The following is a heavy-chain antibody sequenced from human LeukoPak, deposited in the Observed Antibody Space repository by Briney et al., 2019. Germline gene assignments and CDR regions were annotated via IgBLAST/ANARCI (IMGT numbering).Heavy chain of an antibody. Sequence: SETLSLTCTVSGGSISSSSYYWGWIRQPPGKGLEWIRSIYYSGSTYYNPSLKSRVTISVDTSKNQFSLKLSSVTAADTAVYYCARGVSGPVDYWGQGTLVTVSS. CDR3: ARGVSGPVDY. V-gene: IGHV4-39*07. J-gene: IGHJ4*02. D-gene: IGHD6-25*01. CDR2: IYYSGST. CDR1: GGSISSSSYY.